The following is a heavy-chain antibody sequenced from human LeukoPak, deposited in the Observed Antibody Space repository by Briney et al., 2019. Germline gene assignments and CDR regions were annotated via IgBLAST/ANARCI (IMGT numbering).Heavy chain of an antibody. CDR3: ARDYYGSGSYYKGGGYFDY. V-gene: IGHV3-21*04. CDR1: GFTFSSYS. CDR2: ISSSSSYI. Sequence: PGGSLRLSCAASGFTFSSYSMNWVRQAPGKGLEWVSSISSSSSYIYYADSVKGRFTISRDNSKNTLYLQMNSLRAEDTAVYYCARDYYGSGSYYKGGGYFDYWGQGTLVTVSS. D-gene: IGHD3-10*01. J-gene: IGHJ4*02.